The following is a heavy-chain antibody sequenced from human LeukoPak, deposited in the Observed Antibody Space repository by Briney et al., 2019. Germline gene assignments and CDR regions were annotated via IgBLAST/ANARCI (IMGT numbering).Heavy chain of an antibody. CDR1: GYTFTNND. Sequence: ASVKVSCKASGYTFTNNDIHWVRQATGQGLEWMGWMHPNSEDTGYAQKFQGRVTMTRNTSISTAYMELSSLRSEDTAVYYCARIKDYGGNSVIVAFDIWGQGTMVTVSS. V-gene: IGHV1-8*01. CDR2: MHPNSEDT. CDR3: ARIKDYGGNSVIVAFDI. J-gene: IGHJ3*02. D-gene: IGHD4-23*01.